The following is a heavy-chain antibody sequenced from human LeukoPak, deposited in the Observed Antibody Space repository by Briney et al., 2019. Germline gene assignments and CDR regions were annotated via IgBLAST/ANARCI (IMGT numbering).Heavy chain of an antibody. CDR1: GLTVSSSY. D-gene: IGHD6-19*01. CDR2: IRNKANGGTS. Sequence: GGSLRLSCAVSGLTVSSSYMTWVRQAPGKGLEWVGFIRNKANGGTSDYAASVKGRFTISRDDSKAIAYLQMTSLETEDTALYYCSRAQVTGWLGINDFWGQGALVTVSS. CDR3: SRAQVTGWLGINDF. J-gene: IGHJ4*02. V-gene: IGHV3-22*01.